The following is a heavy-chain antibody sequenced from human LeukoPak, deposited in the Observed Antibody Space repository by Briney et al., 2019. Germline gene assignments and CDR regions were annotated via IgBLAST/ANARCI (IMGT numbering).Heavy chain of an antibody. V-gene: IGHV4-4*02. J-gene: IGHJ5*02. CDR3: ASSQTRTHLDWLSAWFDP. CDR1: GGSISSSNW. CDR2: IYHSGST. D-gene: IGHD3-9*01. Sequence: SGTLSLTCAVPGGSISSSNWWSWVRQPPGKGLEWIGEIYHSGSTNYNPSLKSRVTISVDKSKNQFSLKLSSVTAADTAVYYCASSQTRTHLDWLSAWFDPWGQGTLVTVSS.